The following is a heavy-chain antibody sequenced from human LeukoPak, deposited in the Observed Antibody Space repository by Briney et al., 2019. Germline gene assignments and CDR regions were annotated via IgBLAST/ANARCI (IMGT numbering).Heavy chain of an antibody. Sequence: GGSLRLSCAASGFTFSTYWMSWVRQAPGKGLEWVANIKHDGSEKCYVDSVKGRFTISRDNAKNSLYLQMNSLRGEDTAVYYCASGQQLGYWGQGTLVTVSS. CDR2: IKHDGSEK. CDR3: ASGQQLGY. CDR1: GFTFSTYW. V-gene: IGHV3-7*03. J-gene: IGHJ4*02. D-gene: IGHD6-13*01.